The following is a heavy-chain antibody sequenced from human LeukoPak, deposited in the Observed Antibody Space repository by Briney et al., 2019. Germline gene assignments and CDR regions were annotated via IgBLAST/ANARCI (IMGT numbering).Heavy chain of an antibody. V-gene: IGHV3-15*01. CDR1: GFTFSNAW. Sequence: PGRSLRLSCAASGFTFSNAWMSWDRQAEGKGMEWVGRIIRKTDGGTTEYAGPVKGRFTISRVDSKNTLYLQMNSLKTEDTAVYYCTTDPGGSYCSSTSCYAHYYYYYVMDVWGQGTTVTVSS. CDR3: TTDPGGSYCSSTSCYAHYYYYYVMDV. D-gene: IGHD2-2*01. CDR2: IIRKTDGGTT. J-gene: IGHJ6*02.